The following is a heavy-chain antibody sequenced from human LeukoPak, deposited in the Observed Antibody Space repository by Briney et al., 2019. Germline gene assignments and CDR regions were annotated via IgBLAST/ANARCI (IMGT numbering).Heavy chain of an antibody. CDR3: AREPTGGSGAFDI. Sequence: ASVKVSCKASGYTFTSYYMHWVRQAPGQGLEWMGIINPSGGSTSYAQKFQGRVTMTRDMSTSTVYMELSSLRSEDAAVYYCAREPTGGSGAFDIWGQGTMVTVSS. CDR2: INPSGGST. D-gene: IGHD3-10*01. V-gene: IGHV1-46*01. J-gene: IGHJ3*02. CDR1: GYTFTSYY.